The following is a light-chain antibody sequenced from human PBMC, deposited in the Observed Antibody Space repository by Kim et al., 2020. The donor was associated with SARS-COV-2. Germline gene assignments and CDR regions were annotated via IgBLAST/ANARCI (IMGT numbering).Light chain of an antibody. CDR3: QQSYDLPT. Sequence: DIQMTQSPSSLSASIGDRVTITCRASQSISTALNWYQQKPGKAPKLLIYAASSLQSGVPSRFSGSGRGTDFTLTISSLQPEDSAAYYCQQSYDLPTFGGGTKVDIK. CDR2: AAS. V-gene: IGKV1-39*01. CDR1: QSISTA. J-gene: IGKJ4*01.